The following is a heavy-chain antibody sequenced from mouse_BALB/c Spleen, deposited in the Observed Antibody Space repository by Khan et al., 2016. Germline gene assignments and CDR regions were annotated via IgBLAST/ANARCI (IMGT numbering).Heavy chain of an antibody. J-gene: IGHJ2*01. Sequence: EVQLQESGPGLVKPSQTVSLTCTVTGISITTGNYRWSWIRQFPGNKLEWIGYIYYSGTITSNPSLTRRTTITRDTSKNQFILEMNCLAAEDTVTYYSARYLRGSSDYDGRVYFDCWGQGTTLT. CDR1: GISITTGNYR. CDR3: ARYLRGSSDYDGRVYFDC. D-gene: IGHD2-4*01. CDR2: IYYSGTI. V-gene: IGHV3-5*02.